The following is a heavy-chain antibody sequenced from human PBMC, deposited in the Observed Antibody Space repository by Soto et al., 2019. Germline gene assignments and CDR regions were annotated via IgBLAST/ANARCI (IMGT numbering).Heavy chain of an antibody. V-gene: IGHV3-33*01. J-gene: IGHJ4*02. CDR2: IWYDGSNK. Sequence: QVQLVESGGGVVQPGRSLRLSCAASGFTFSSYGMHWVRQAPGKGLEWVAVIWYDGSNKYYADSVKGRFTISRDNSKNTLYLQMNSLRAEDTAVYYCARHRGSSSCFDYWGQGTLVTVSS. CDR3: ARHRGSSSCFDY. CDR1: GFTFSSYG. D-gene: IGHD6-13*01.